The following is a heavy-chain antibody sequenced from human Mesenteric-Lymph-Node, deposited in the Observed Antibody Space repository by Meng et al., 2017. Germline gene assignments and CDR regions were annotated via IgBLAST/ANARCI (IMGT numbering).Heavy chain of an antibody. D-gene: IGHD5-18*01. CDR2: IYTSGST. J-gene: IGHJ4*02. V-gene: IGHV4-61*02. CDR3: ARETITRYSYGQPRYFDY. CDR1: GGSISSGSYY. Sequence: SETLSLTCTVSGGSISSGSYYWSWIRQPAGKGLEWIGRIYTSGSTNYNPSLKSRVTISVDTSKNQFSLKLSSVTAADTAVYYCARETITRYSYGQPRYFDYWGQGTLVTVSS.